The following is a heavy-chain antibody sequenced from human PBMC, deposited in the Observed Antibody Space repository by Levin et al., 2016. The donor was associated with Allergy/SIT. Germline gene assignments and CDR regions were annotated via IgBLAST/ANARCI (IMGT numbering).Heavy chain of an antibody. V-gene: IGHV3-11*01. D-gene: IGHD3-22*01. Sequence: GESLKISCAASGFTFSDYYMSWIRQAPGKGLEWVSYISSSGSTIYYADSVKGRFTISRDNAKNSLYLQMNSLRAEDTAVYYCACYYYDSSGSRSYFQHWGQGTLVTVSS. CDR2: ISSSGSTI. J-gene: IGHJ1*01. CDR3: ACYYYDSSGSRSYFQH. CDR1: GFTFSDYY.